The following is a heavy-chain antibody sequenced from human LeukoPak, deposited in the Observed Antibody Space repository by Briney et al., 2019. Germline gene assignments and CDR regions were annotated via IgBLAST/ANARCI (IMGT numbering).Heavy chain of an antibody. Sequence: GGSLRLSCAASGFTFSNYNTNWVRQAPGKGLEWVSSISSSSSYIYYADSVKGRFTISRDNAKNSLYLQMNSLRAEDTAVYYCARDDSSGYYGYWGQGTLVTVSS. J-gene: IGHJ4*02. CDR2: ISSSSSYI. D-gene: IGHD3-22*01. V-gene: IGHV3-21*01. CDR3: ARDDSSGYYGY. CDR1: GFTFSNYN.